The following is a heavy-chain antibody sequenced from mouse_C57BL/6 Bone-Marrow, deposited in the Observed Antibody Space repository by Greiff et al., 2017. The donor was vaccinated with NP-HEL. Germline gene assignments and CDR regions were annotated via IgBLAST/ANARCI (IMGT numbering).Heavy chain of an antibody. CDR1: GYTFTSYW. J-gene: IGHJ3*01. D-gene: IGHD1-2*01. CDR2: IDPSDSYT. CDR3: ARKGYYGLFAF. Sequence: QVQLQQPGAELVRPGTSVKLSCKASGYTFTSYWMHWVKQRPGQGLEWIGVIDPSDSYTNYNQKFKGKATLTVDQSSSTAYMQLSSLTSEDSAVFYCARKGYYGLFAFWGQGNLVTVSA. V-gene: IGHV1-59*01.